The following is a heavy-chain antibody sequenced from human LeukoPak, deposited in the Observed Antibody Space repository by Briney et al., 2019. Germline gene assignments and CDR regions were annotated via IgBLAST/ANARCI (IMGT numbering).Heavy chain of an antibody. V-gene: IGHV1-18*01. CDR1: GYTFSLYT. CDR2: ISAYNGNT. J-gene: IGHJ6*02. Sequence: ASVKVSCKASGYTFSLYTITWVRKAPGQGLEWMGWISAYNGNTNYAQKLQGRVTMTTDTSTSTAYMELRSLRSDDTAVYYCARELDSSGPKYYYYYYGMDVWGQGTTVTVSS. CDR3: ARELDSSGPKYYYYYYGMDV. D-gene: IGHD3-22*01.